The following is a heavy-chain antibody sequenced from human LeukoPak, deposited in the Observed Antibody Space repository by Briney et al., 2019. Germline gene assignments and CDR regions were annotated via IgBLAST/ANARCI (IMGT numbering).Heavy chain of an antibody. CDR3: TTDVGY. V-gene: IGHV1-69-2*01. J-gene: IGHJ4*02. CDR1: GYTFTSYY. D-gene: IGHD3-3*01. CDR2: VDPEDGET. Sequence: ASVKVSCKASGYTFTSYYMHWVRQAPGKGFEWMGRVDPEDGETIYVEKFQGRVSITADTSTDTAYMELSSLRSEDTAVYYCTTDVGYWGQGTLVTVSS.